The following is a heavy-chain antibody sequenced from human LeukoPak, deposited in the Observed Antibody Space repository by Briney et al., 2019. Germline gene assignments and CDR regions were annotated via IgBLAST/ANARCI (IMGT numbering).Heavy chain of an antibody. V-gene: IGHV1-2*02. J-gene: IGHJ4*02. Sequence: ASVKVSCKAPGYTFTGYYMHWVRQAPGQGLEWMGWMNPNSGDTNYAQKFQGRVSMTRDTSISTAYMELSRLRSDDTAMYYCARDRSPFDYWGQGTLVTVSS. CDR1: GYTFTGYY. D-gene: IGHD2-15*01. CDR2: MNPNSGDT. CDR3: ARDRSPFDY.